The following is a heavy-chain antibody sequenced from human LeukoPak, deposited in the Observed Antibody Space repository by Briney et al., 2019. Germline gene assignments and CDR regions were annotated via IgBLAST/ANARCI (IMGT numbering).Heavy chain of an antibody. CDR2: IYYSGST. J-gene: IGHJ4*02. V-gene: IGHV4-39*07. CDR1: GGSISSSSYY. D-gene: IGHD3-10*01. CDR3: ARGVTMHTGHFDC. Sequence: IPSETLSLTCTVSGGSISSSSYYWGWIRQPPGKGLEWIGSIYYSGSTYYNPSLKSRVTISVDTSKNQFSLKLSSVTAADTAVYYCARGVTMHTGHFDCWGQGTLVTVSS.